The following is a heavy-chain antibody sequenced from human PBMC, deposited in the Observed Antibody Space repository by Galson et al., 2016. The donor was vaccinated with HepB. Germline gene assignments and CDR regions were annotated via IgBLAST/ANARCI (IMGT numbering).Heavy chain of an antibody. D-gene: IGHD6-13*01. CDR3: SPLPTGQQPYYFDY. CDR2: VKSRLDGGTV. Sequence: SLRLSCAASGFTFSHAWMSWVRQAPGKGLEWVGRVKSRLDGGTVNYAAPVKDRFTSSRGDSKNTLYLQMHRLRIEDTGVYYCSPLPTGQQPYYFDYWGQGTLVTVSS. V-gene: IGHV3-15*01. J-gene: IGHJ4*02. CDR1: GFTFSHAW.